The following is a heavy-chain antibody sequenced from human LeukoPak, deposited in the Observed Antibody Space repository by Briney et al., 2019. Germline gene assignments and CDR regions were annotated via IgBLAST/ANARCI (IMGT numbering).Heavy chain of an antibody. V-gene: IGHV3-64*02. CDR1: GFTFRSYA. D-gene: IGHD6-13*01. CDR2: ISSNGGST. CDR3: ARGPRSSPTEYFDY. J-gene: IGHJ4*02. Sequence: PGGSLRLSCAASGFTFRSYAMHWVRQAPGKGLEYVSAISSNGGSTYYADSVRGRFTISRDNSENTLYLQMGSLRAEDMAVYYCARGPRSSPTEYFDYWGQGTLVTVSS.